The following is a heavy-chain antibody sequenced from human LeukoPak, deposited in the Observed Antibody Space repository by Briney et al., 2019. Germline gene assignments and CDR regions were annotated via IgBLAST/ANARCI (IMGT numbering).Heavy chain of an antibody. CDR3: ARLVVDSHAFDV. V-gene: IGHV3-53*01. J-gene: IGHJ3*01. CDR1: GFTVSGSY. Sequence: PGGSLRLSCAAYGFTVSGSYMSWLRQAPGKGLEWVSILYSVGTIYYADSVKGRFTISRDNSKNTLYLQMNSLRVEDAAVYYCARLVVDSHAFDVWGQGTMVTVSS. D-gene: IGHD6-19*01. CDR2: LYSVGTI.